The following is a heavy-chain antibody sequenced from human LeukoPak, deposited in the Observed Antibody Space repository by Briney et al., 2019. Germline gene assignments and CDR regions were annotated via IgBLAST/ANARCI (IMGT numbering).Heavy chain of an antibody. J-gene: IGHJ1*01. CDR1: GYTFTNYG. CDR2: ISAYTGNT. V-gene: IGHV1-18*01. D-gene: IGHD4-23*01. Sequence: ASVKVSCKASGYTFTNYGITWVRQAPGQGLEWMGWISAYTGNTNYAQKFQGRVTMTTDTSTSTAYMELRSLRSDDTAVYYCARDGLSYGGFQHWGQGTLVTVSS. CDR3: ARDGLSYGGFQH.